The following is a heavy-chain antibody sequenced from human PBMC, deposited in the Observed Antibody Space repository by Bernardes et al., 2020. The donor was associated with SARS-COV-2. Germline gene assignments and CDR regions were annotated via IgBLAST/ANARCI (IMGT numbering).Heavy chain of an antibody. J-gene: IGHJ6*02. Sequence: GGSLRLSCAASGITFSSYWMRWVRQAPGKGLEWVANIKQDGSEKYYVDSVKGRFTISRDNAKNSLYLQMNSLRAEDTAVYYCARDGLYYDFWSGSRPYYGMDVWGQGTTVTVSS. CDR2: IKQDGSEK. CDR3: ARDGLYYDFWSGSRPYYGMDV. D-gene: IGHD3-3*01. CDR1: GITFSSYW. V-gene: IGHV3-7*01.